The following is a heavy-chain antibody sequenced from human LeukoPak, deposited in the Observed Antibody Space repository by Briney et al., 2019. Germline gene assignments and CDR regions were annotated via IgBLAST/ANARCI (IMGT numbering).Heavy chain of an antibody. D-gene: IGHD2-15*01. J-gene: IGHJ4*02. CDR1: GFTFSSYW. CDR2: INSDGSST. V-gene: IGHV3-74*01. Sequence: GGSLRLSCAASGFTFSSYWMHWVRQAPGKGLVWVSRINSDGSSTSYADSVKGRFTISRDNAKNTLYLQMNSLRAEDTAVYYCARVVRXXGLIDYWGQGTLVTVSS. CDR3: ARVVRXXGLIDY.